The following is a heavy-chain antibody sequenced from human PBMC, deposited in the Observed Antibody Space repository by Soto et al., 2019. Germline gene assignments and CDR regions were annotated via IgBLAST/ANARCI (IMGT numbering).Heavy chain of an antibody. J-gene: IGHJ6*03. D-gene: IGHD1-7*01. Sequence: SEPLSLTCAVYGGSFSGYYWSWIRQPPGKGLEWIGEINHSGSTNYNPSLKSRVTISVDTSKNQFSLKLSSVTAADTAVYYCARDRNYVYYYYMDVWGKGTTVTVSS. CDR2: INHSGST. V-gene: IGHV4-34*01. CDR3: ARDRNYVYYYYMDV. CDR1: GGSFSGYY.